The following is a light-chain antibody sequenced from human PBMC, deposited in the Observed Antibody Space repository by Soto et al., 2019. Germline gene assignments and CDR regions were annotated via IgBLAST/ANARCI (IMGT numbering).Light chain of an antibody. CDR1: SSDVGGYNY. CDR3: SSYTSSSTLNVV. V-gene: IGLV2-14*01. CDR2: DVS. J-gene: IGLJ2*01. Sequence: QSVLTHPASVPGSPGQSITISCTGTSSDVGGYNYVSWYQQHPGKAPKLMIYDVSNRTSGVSNRFSGSKSGNTASLTISGLQAEDEADYYGSSYTSSSTLNVVFGGGTQLTVL.